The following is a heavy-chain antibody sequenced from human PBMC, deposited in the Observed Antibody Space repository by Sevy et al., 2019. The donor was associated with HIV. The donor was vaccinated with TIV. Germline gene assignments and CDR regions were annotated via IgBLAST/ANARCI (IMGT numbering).Heavy chain of an antibody. Sequence: GGSLRLSCDASGFTFDMYWMQWVRQAPGKGLEWVANIRQDGNEIYYAASVRGRFTISRDNAKGSLYLQMNNLRVEDTATYYCARRYFYLWGQGTLVTVSS. CDR3: ARRYFYL. CDR2: IRQDGNEI. V-gene: IGHV3-7*03. CDR1: GFTFDMYW. J-gene: IGHJ4*02.